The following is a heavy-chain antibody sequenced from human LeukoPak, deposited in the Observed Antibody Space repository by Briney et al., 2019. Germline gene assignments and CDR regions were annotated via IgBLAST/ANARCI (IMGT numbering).Heavy chain of an antibody. J-gene: IGHJ5*02. D-gene: IGHD3-3*01. V-gene: IGHV1-2*02. CDR3: ARTARITIFGVVMETYNWFDP. CDR2: INPNSGGT. Sequence: ASVKVSCKASGYTFTGYYMHWVRQAPGQGLEWMGWINPNSGGTNYAQKFQGRVTMTRDMSTSTVYMELSSLRSEDTAVYYCARTARITIFGVVMETYNWFDPWGQGTLVTVSS. CDR1: GYTFTGYY.